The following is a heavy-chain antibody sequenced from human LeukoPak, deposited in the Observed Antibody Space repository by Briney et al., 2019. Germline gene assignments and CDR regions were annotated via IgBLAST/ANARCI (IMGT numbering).Heavy chain of an antibody. Sequence: GGSLRLSCAASGFNVSSYNMNWVRQAPGKGLEWVSYISSDSSTTYYADSVKGRFTISRDNAKKSLYLQMNSLRVEDTAVYYCASCGSTSCHWGQGILVTVSS. D-gene: IGHD2-2*01. CDR2: ISSDSSTT. CDR3: ASCGSTSCH. CDR1: GFNVSSYN. J-gene: IGHJ4*02. V-gene: IGHV3-48*04.